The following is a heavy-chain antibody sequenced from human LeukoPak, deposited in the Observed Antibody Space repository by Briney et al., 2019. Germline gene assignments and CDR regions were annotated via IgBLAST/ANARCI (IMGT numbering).Heavy chain of an antibody. CDR2: IYSGGST. V-gene: IGHV3-53*01. Sequence: PGGSLRLSCAASGFTVSSNYMSWVRQAPGKGLEWVSVIYSGGSTYYADSVKGRFTISRDNSKNTLYLQMNSLRAEDTAVYYCARGPGILTGYYDYWGQGTLVTVSS. CDR3: ARGPGILTGYYDY. D-gene: IGHD3-9*01. J-gene: IGHJ4*02. CDR1: GFTVSSNY.